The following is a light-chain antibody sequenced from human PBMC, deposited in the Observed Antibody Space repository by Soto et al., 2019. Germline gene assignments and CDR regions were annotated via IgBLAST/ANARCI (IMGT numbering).Light chain of an antibody. CDR2: AAS. CDR3: QQYSSPPRT. V-gene: IGKV3-20*01. J-gene: IGKJ4*02. CDR1: QTVRSPS. Sequence: EILLTQSPGTLSLSPGERATLSCRASQTVRSPSLAWYLQKPGQAPRLLIYAASTRATGIPDRFSGSGSGTEFTLTITSLESEDSAVYYCQQYSSPPRTFGGGTKVEIK.